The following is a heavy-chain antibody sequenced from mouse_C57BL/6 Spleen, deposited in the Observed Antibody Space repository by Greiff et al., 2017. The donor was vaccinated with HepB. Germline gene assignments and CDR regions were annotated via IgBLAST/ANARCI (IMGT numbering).Heavy chain of an antibody. V-gene: IGHV5-9*01. CDR3: ARVYGSSYNYAMDY. Sequence: EVHLVESGGGLVKPGGSLKLSCAASGFTFSSYTMSWVRQTPEKRLEWVATISGGGGNTYYPDSVKGRFTISRDNAKNTLYLQMSSLRSEDTALYYCARVYGSSYNYAMDYWGQGTSVTVSS. J-gene: IGHJ4*01. CDR2: ISGGGGNT. CDR1: GFTFSSYT. D-gene: IGHD1-1*01.